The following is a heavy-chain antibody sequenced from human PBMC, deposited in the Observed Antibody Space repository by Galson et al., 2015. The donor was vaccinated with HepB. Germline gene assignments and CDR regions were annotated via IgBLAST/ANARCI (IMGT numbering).Heavy chain of an antibody. J-gene: IGHJ6*02. D-gene: IGHD6-13*01. CDR3: AKGPLAAAVLGDDYYYGMDV. CDR1: GFTFSSYG. V-gene: IGHV3-30*02. Sequence: SLRLSCAASGFTFSSYGMHWVRQAPGKGLEWVAFIRYDGSNKYYADSVKGRFTISRDNSKNTLYLQMSSLRAEDTAVYYCAKGPLAAAVLGDDYYYGMDVWGQGTTVTVSS. CDR2: IRYDGSNK.